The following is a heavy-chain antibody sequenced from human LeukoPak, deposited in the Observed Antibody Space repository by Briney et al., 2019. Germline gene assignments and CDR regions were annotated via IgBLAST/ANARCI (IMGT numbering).Heavy chain of an antibody. Sequence: GGSLRLSCAASGFTFSSYGMSWVRQAPGKGLEWVSAITGSGGSTYDADSVKGRVTISRDNSKNTLYVQMNSLRAEDTAVYYCARADRMETSDAFDIWGQGTMVTVSS. V-gene: IGHV3-23*01. D-gene: IGHD1-1*01. CDR1: GFTFSSYG. CDR2: ITGSGGST. J-gene: IGHJ3*02. CDR3: ARADRMETSDAFDI.